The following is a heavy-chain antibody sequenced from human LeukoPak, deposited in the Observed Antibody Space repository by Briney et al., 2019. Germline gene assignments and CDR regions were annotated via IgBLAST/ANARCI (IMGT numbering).Heavy chain of an antibody. Sequence: ASVEVSCKASGYSFTSYHIHWVRQAPGQGLEWMGIINPSGGSTTYAQKFQGRVTMTRDTSTSTVYMELSSLRSEDTAMYYCARDDPPFHAVVVRANWARALYDSSAFGGGYYGMDVWGQGTTVTVSS. J-gene: IGHJ6*02. V-gene: IGHV1-46*01. CDR2: INPSGGST. D-gene: IGHD3-22*01. CDR3: ARDDPPFHAVVVRANWARALYDSSAFGGGYYGMDV. CDR1: GYSFTSYH.